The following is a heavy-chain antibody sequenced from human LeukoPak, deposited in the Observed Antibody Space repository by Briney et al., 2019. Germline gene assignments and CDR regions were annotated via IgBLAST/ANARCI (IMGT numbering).Heavy chain of an antibody. CDR1: GFTFSSYS. V-gene: IGHV3-21*01. J-gene: IGHJ3*02. CDR3: ARAKFSGSYGDAFDI. CDR2: ISSSSSYI. D-gene: IGHD1-26*01. Sequence: PGGSLRLXCAASGFTFSSYSMNWVRQAPGKELEWVSSISSSSSYIYYADSVKGRFTISRDNAKNSLYLQMNSLRAEDTAVYYCARAKFSGSYGDAFDIWGQGTMVTVSS.